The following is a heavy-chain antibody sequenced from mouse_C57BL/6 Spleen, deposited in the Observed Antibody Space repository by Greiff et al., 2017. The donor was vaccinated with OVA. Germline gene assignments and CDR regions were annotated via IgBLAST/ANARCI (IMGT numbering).Heavy chain of an antibody. CDR1: GFTFSDYG. Sequence: EVKLEESGGGLVKPGGSLKLSCAASGFTFSDYGMHWVRQAPEKGLEWVAYISSGSSTIYYADTVQGRFTISRDNAKNTLFLQMTSLRSEDTAMYYCARMTTVYAMDYWGQGTSVTVSS. D-gene: IGHD2-13*01. J-gene: IGHJ4*01. V-gene: IGHV5-17*01. CDR3: ARMTTVYAMDY. CDR2: ISSGSSTI.